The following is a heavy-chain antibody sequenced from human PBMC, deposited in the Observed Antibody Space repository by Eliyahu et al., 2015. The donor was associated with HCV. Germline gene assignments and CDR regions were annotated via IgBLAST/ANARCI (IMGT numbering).Heavy chain of an antibody. CDR2: ISSKSNYI. CDR3: ARPVVAEPYFDS. D-gene: IGHD2-15*01. CDR1: GFTFSSHS. Sequence: EVLLVESGGGLVKPGGSLRLSCAASGFTFSSHSMHWVRQAPGKGLEWVSYISSKSNYIDYADSVKGRFTISRDNAKSSLYLQMNSLRVEDAALYYCARPVVAEPYFDSWGQGTLVTVSS. V-gene: IGHV3-21*01. J-gene: IGHJ4*02.